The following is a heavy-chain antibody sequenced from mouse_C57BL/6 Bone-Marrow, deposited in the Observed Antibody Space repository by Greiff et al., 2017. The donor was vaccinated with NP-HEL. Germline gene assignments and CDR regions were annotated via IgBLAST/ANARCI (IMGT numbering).Heavy chain of an antibody. Sequence: VQLQQPGAELVKPGASVKMSCKASGYTFTSYWITWVKQRPGQGLEWIGDIYPGSGSTNYNEKFKSKATLTVDTSSSTAYMQLSSLTSEDSAVYYCARKALYYYGSSSGYFDVWGTGTTVTVSS. V-gene: IGHV1-55*01. CDR2: IYPGSGST. D-gene: IGHD1-1*01. CDR1: GYTFTSYW. J-gene: IGHJ1*03. CDR3: ARKALYYYGSSSGYFDV.